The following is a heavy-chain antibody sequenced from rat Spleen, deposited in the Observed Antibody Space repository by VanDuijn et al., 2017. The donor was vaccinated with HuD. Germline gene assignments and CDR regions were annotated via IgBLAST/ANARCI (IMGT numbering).Heavy chain of an antibody. Sequence: EVQLVESGGGLVQPGRSLKLSCAASGFTFSNYGMHWIRQAPTKGLEWVASISPSGGSTYYRDSVKGRFTISRDNAKSTLYLQMDSLRSEDTATYYCATDRLPGYNLYNNYDYWGQGVMVTVSS. CDR2: ISPSGGST. J-gene: IGHJ2*01. D-gene: IGHD1-4*01. CDR3: ATDRLPGYNLYNNYDY. V-gene: IGHV5-19*01. CDR1: GFTFSNYG.